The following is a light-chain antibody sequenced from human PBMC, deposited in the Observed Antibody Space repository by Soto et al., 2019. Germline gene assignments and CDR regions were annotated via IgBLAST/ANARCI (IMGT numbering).Light chain of an antibody. CDR1: SSDIGAYNY. CDR3: SSFTGSSPRYV. Sequence: QSALTQPASVSGSPGQSITISCTGTSSDIGAYNYVSWYQQHPGKAPKLMIYDVSNRPSGVSDRFSAPKSGNTASLTISGXXXXXXXXYYCSSFTGSSPRYVFGTGTKLTVL. V-gene: IGLV2-14*01. CDR2: DVS. J-gene: IGLJ1*01.